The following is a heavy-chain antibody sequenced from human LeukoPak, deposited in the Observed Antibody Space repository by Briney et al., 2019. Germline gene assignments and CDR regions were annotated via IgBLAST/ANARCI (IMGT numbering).Heavy chain of an antibody. V-gene: IGHV4-59*01. J-gene: IGHJ6*02. CDR1: GGSISSYY. Sequence: SSETLSLTCTVSGGSISSYYWSWIRQPPGKGLEWIGHIYYSGSTNYNPSLKSRVTISVDTSKNQFSLKLSSVTAADTAVYYCARVDSRNYYGMDVWGQGTTVTVSS. CDR2: IYYSGST. D-gene: IGHD3-22*01. CDR3: ARVDSRNYYGMDV.